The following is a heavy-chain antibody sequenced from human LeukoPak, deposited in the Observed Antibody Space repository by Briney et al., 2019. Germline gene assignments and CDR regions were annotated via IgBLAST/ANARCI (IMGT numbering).Heavy chain of an antibody. Sequence: GASLKVSCKASGYTFTAYWMHWVRQAPGQGLEWMGWIDPTSGGTNYAQKFQGRVTMTRDTSIGTAYMELSRLTSDDTAVYYCATVAAGMGWGQGTLVTVSS. D-gene: IGHD6-13*01. CDR2: IDPTSGGT. J-gene: IGHJ4*02. CDR3: ATVAAGMG. V-gene: IGHV1-2*02. CDR1: GYTFTAYW.